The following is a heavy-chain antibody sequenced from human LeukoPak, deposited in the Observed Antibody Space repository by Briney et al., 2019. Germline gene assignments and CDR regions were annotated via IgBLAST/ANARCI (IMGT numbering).Heavy chain of an antibody. CDR1: GGSISSSSYY. D-gene: IGHD6-13*01. CDR3: ARGQIAAAGDRNNWFDP. Sequence: SETLSLTCTVSGGSISSSSYYWGWIRQPPGKGLPWIGSIYYSGSTYYNPSLKSRVTISVDTSKNQFSLKLSSVTAADTAVYYCARGQIAAAGDRNNWFDPWGQGTLVTVSS. J-gene: IGHJ5*02. CDR2: IYYSGST. V-gene: IGHV4-39*07.